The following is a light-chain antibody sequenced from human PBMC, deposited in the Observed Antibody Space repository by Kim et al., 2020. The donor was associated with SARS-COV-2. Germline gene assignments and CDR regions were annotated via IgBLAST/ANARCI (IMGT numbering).Light chain of an antibody. CDR3: QQYGSSPRVT. V-gene: IGKV3-20*01. CDR1: QSVSSSY. CDR2: GAS. J-gene: IGKJ5*01. Sequence: EIVLTQSPGTLSLSPGERATLSCRASQSVSSSYLAWYQQKPGQAPRLLIYGASGRATGIPDRFSGSGSGTDVTLTISRLEPEDFAVYYCQQYGSSPRVTFGQGTRLEIK.